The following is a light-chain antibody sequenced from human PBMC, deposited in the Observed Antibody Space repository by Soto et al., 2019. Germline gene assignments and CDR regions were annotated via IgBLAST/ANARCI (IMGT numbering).Light chain of an antibody. CDR1: SSDVGGYKY. CDR2: GVS. CDR3: SSYAGGSNYV. J-gene: IGLJ1*01. V-gene: IGLV2-8*01. Sequence: QSVLTQSPSASGSPGQSVTISCTGTSSDVGGYKYVSWYQQHPGKAPKLMIYGVSKRPSGVPDRFSGSKSGNTASLTVSGLQADDEAAYYCSSYAGGSNYVFGTGTKVTVL.